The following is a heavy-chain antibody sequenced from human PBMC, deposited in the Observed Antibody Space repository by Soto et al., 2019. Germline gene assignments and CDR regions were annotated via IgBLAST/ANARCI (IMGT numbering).Heavy chain of an antibody. Sequence: QVQLVESGGGVVQPGRSLRLSCAASGFTFSSYGMHWVRKAPGKGLEWVAVIWYDGSNKYYADSVKGRFTISRDNSKNTLYLQMNSLRAEDTAVYYCARDGGATTRYYYGMDVWGQGTTVTVSS. V-gene: IGHV3-33*01. CDR2: IWYDGSNK. CDR1: GFTFSSYG. CDR3: ARDGGATTRYYYGMDV. D-gene: IGHD4-17*01. J-gene: IGHJ6*02.